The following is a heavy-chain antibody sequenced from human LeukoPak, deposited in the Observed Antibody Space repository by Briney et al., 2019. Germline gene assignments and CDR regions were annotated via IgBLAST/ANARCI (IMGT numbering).Heavy chain of an antibody. CDR1: GGSMTSSSYS. D-gene: IGHD1-26*01. Sequence: SETLSLTCTVSGGSMTSSSYSWGWIRQPPGKGLEWIGSVSHSGSTYYNPSLKSRVTISADTSKTQFSLKLSSVTAADRAVYYCARHGRSDNPLPELHFFDSWGQGNQVTVSS. V-gene: IGHV4-39*01. J-gene: IGHJ4*02. CDR2: VSHSGST. CDR3: ARHGRSDNPLPELHFFDS.